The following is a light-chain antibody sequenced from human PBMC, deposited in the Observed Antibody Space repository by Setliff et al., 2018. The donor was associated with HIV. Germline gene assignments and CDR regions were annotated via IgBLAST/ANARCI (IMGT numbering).Light chain of an antibody. J-gene: IGLJ1*01. CDR3: ASYGRNSIYV. Sequence: QSVLTQPASVSGSPGQSITISCTGTSSDIGGFTFVSWYQQYPGTAPKLLIYEVTERPSGVSARFSGFKSGNTASLTISGLQAEDEADYYCASYGRNSIYVFGRGTKVTV. CDR1: SSDIGGFTF. V-gene: IGLV2-14*03. CDR2: EVT.